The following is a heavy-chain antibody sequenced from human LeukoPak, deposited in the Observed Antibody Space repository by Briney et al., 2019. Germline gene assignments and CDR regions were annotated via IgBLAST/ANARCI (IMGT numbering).Heavy chain of an antibody. CDR2: IATDGGGT. CDR1: GLTLSTYA. CDR3: MTRDTSGY. D-gene: IGHD3-10*01. J-gene: IGHJ4*02. V-gene: IGHV3-64D*09. Sequence: GGSLRLSCSGSGLTLSTYAMHWVRQAPGKGLEYVSDIATDGGGTYYADSVKGRFTISRDKSKNTLYLQMRSLRAEDTAVYYCMTRDTSGYWGQGTLVTVSS.